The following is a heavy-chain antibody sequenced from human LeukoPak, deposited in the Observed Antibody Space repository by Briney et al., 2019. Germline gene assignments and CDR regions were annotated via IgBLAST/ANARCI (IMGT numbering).Heavy chain of an antibody. V-gene: IGHV3-74*01. J-gene: IGHJ4*02. CDR3: AKDLAAYCGGDCSNFDY. CDR2: IKSDGSTA. D-gene: IGHD2-21*01. Sequence: GGSLRLSCAASGFTFSSYWMHWVRQPPGKGLVWVSRIKSDGSTASYADSVKGRFTISRDNAKNTLYLQMNSLRAEDTAMYYCAKDLAAYCGGDCSNFDYWGQGTLVTVSS. CDR1: GFTFSSYW.